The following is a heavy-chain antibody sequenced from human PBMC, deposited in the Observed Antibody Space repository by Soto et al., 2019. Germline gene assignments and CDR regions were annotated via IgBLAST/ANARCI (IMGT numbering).Heavy chain of an antibody. Sequence: LSLTCAVSGYSISSGSYWGWIRQPPGKGLEWIGSIYHSGSTYYNPSLKSRVTISVDTTKNQFSLKLSSVTAADTAVYSCAREADDYGGNPFYFDYWGQGTLVTVSS. V-gene: IGHV4-38-2*02. J-gene: IGHJ4*02. CDR2: IYHSGST. D-gene: IGHD4-17*01. CDR1: GYSISSGSY. CDR3: AREADDYGGNPFYFDY.